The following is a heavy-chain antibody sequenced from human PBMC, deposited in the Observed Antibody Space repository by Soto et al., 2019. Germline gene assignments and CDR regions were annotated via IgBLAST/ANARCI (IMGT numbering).Heavy chain of an antibody. V-gene: IGHV1-69*02. Sequence: QVQLVQSGAEVKKPGSSVKVSCKASGGTFSSYTISWVRQAPGQGLEWMGRIIPLLGIANYAQKFQGRVTITADKSTSTTYMDMSSLRSEYTAVYYCAGADGDYEWHHYFDPWGRGNLVTVSS. D-gene: IGHD4-17*01. CDR3: AGADGDYEWHHYFDP. CDR1: GGTFSSYT. CDR2: IIPLLGIA. J-gene: IGHJ5*02.